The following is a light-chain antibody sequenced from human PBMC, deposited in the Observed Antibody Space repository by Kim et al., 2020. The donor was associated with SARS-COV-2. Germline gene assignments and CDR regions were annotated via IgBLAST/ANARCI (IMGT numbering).Light chain of an antibody. Sequence: PGQSITISCPGTSSDVGSYNLVSWYQQHPGTAPKLIIYEVTKRPSGVSTRFSGSKSGNTASLTISGLQAEDEADYYCCSYTGDSTIFGGGTQLTVL. CDR2: EVT. V-gene: IGLV2-23*02. J-gene: IGLJ2*01. CDR3: CSYTGDSTI. CDR1: SSDVGSYNL.